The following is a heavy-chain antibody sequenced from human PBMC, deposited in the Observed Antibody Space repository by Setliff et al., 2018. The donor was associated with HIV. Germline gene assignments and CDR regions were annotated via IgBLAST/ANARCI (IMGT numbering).Heavy chain of an antibody. CDR2: IVYSGRT. V-gene: IGHV4-31*03. J-gene: IGHJ6*04. Sequence: PSETLSLTCTVSGGSITSGGYYWSWIRQHPGKGLEWIGYIVYSGRTYYNPSLKSRVSISVDASKNQFSLRLSSVTAADTAVYYCARDEIGVWGKGTTVTVSS. CDR1: GGSITSGGYY. CDR3: ARDEIGV.